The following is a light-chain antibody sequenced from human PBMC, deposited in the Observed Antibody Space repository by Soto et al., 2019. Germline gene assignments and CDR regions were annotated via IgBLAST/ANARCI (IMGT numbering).Light chain of an antibody. V-gene: IGKV1-5*03. CDR1: QSISSW. J-gene: IGKJ1*01. CDR3: QQYNSYSKT. Sequence: DIQRTQSPSTLSASVGDRVTITCRASQSISSWLAWYQQKPGKAPKLLIYKASSLESGVPSRFSGSGSWTEFTLTISSLQPDDFATYYCQQYNSYSKTFGQGTKVDNK. CDR2: KAS.